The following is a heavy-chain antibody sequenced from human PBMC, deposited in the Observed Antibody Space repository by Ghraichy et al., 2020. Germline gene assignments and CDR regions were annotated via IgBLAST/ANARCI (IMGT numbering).Heavy chain of an antibody. Sequence: GGSLRLSCAASGFTFSSYGMHWVRQAPGKGLEWVAFIRYDGSNKYYADSVKGRFTISRDNSKNTLYLQMNSLRAEDTAVYYCAKDRSGAADIEYFQHWGQGTLVTVSS. CDR3: AKDRSGAADIEYFQH. J-gene: IGHJ1*01. D-gene: IGHD2-15*01. V-gene: IGHV3-30*02. CDR2: IRYDGSNK. CDR1: GFTFSSYG.